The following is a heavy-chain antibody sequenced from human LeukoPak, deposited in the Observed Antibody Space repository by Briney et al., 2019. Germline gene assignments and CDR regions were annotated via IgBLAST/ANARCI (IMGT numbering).Heavy chain of an antibody. CDR1: GGSFSGYY. CDR2: INHSGST. Sequence: SETLSLTSAVYGGSFSGYYWSWIRQPPGKGLEWIGEINHSGSTNYNPSLKSRVTISVDTSKNQFSLKLSSVTAADTAVYYCARDRNYYGSGSHYYYYGMDVWGQGTTVTVSS. J-gene: IGHJ6*02. CDR3: ARDRNYYGSGSHYYYYGMDV. D-gene: IGHD3-10*01. V-gene: IGHV4-34*01.